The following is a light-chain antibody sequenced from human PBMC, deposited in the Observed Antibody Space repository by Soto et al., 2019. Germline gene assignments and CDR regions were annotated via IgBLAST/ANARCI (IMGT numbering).Light chain of an antibody. CDR3: QQYADWPRT. J-gene: IGKJ1*01. V-gene: IGKV3-15*01. Sequence: EIVLTQSPATLSVSPRERATLSGRASQSVSSNLAWYQKKPGQDPRLLIYGASTRATGIPARFSGSGSGTEFNLTISRLQSGDFAVYYCQQYADWPRTFGQGTKV. CDR2: GAS. CDR1: QSVSSN.